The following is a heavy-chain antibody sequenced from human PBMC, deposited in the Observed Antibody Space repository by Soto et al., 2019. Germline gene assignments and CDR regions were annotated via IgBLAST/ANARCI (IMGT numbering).Heavy chain of an antibody. V-gene: IGHV5-51*01. D-gene: IGHD3-22*01. Sequence: PGESLKISCKGSGYSFTSYWIGWVRQMPGKGLEWMGIIYPGDSDTRYSPSFQGQVTISADKSISTAYLQWSSLKASDTAMYYCASLTYYDSSGYGPDAFDIWGQGTMVTVSS. CDR3: ASLTYYDSSGYGPDAFDI. CDR2: IYPGDSDT. CDR1: GYSFTSYW. J-gene: IGHJ3*02.